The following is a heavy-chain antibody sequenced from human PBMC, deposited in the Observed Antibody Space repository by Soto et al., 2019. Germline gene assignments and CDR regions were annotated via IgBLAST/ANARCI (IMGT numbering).Heavy chain of an antibody. J-gene: IGHJ4*02. CDR1: GGTFSSYA. CDR3: ARFGGGDCSSTSCLLRSPYYFDY. CDR2: IIPIFGTA. D-gene: IGHD2-2*01. Sequence: SVKVSCKASGGTFSSYAISWVRQAPGQGLEWMGGIIPIFGTANYAQKFQGRVTITADESTSTAYMELSSLRSEDTAVYYCARFGGGDCSSTSCLLRSPYYFDYWGQGTLVTVSS. V-gene: IGHV1-69*13.